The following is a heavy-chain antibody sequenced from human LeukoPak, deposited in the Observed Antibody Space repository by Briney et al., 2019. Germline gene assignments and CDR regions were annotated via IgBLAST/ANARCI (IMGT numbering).Heavy chain of an antibody. CDR3: ARGSGVITDYNWFDP. Sequence: GASVKVSCKASGGTFSSYAISWVRQAPGQGLEWMGGIIPIFGTANYAQKFQGRVTITADESTSTAYMELSSLRSEDTAVYYCARGSGVITDYNWFDPWGQGTLVTVSP. CDR1: GGTFSSYA. D-gene: IGHD3-22*01. CDR2: IIPIFGTA. V-gene: IGHV1-69*13. J-gene: IGHJ5*02.